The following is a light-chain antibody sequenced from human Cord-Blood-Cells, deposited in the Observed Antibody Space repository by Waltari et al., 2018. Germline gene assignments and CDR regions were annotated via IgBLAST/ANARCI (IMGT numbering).Light chain of an antibody. CDR3: QQYYSTPPFT. CDR2: WAS. CDR1: QSVLYSSNNKNY. J-gene: IGKJ3*01. V-gene: IGKV4-1*01. Sequence: DIVMTQSPDSLAVSLGERATINCKSSQSVLYSSNNKNYLAWYQQKPGQPPKLLIYWASTRESGVPDRFSGSGSGTDFTLTISSLQAEDVAVYYCQQYYSTPPFTFGPGXXVDXK.